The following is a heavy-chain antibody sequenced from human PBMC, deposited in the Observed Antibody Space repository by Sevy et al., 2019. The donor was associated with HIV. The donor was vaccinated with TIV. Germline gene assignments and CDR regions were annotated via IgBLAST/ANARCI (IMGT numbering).Heavy chain of an antibody. CDR2: IIPLFGTT. V-gene: IGHV1-69*13. Sequence: ASVKVSCKASGGPFNTYAITWIRQAPGQGLEWMGGIIPLFGTTNYAQKFQGRVTITADESRTTAYMELSSLRSEDTAVYYCASEGGGPVQLERHTYYYGMDIWGQGTTVTVSS. CDR1: GGPFNTYA. J-gene: IGHJ6*02. D-gene: IGHD1-1*01. CDR3: ASEGGGPVQLERHTYYYGMDI.